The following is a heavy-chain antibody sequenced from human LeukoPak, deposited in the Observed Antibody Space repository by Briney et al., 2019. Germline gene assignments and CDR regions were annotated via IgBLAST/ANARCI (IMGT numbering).Heavy chain of an antibody. D-gene: IGHD4-17*01. CDR3: ARRRSSTANDAFDI. J-gene: IGHJ3*02. V-gene: IGHV5-51*01. Sequence: GESLKISCKGSGYSFTSYWIGWGRQMPGKGLEWMGIIYPGDSDTRYSPSFQGQVTISADKSISTADLQWSSLKASDTAMYYCARRRSSTANDAFDIWGQGTMVTVSS. CDR2: IYPGDSDT. CDR1: GYSFTSYW.